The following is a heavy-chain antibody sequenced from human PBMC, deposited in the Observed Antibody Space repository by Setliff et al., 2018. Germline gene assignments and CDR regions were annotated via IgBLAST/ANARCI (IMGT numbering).Heavy chain of an antibody. CDR2: IYHSGST. D-gene: IGHD2-2*01. J-gene: IGHJ5*02. CDR3: ARGGGNQLLLYGSNWFDP. Sequence: SETLSLTCAVSGGSISSSNWWSWVRQPPGKGLEWIGEIYHSGSTNYNPSLKSRVTISVDKSQTQFSLKLSSATAADTAVYYCARGGGNQLLLYGSNWFDPWGLGTLVTVSS. CDR1: GGSISSSNW. V-gene: IGHV4-4*02.